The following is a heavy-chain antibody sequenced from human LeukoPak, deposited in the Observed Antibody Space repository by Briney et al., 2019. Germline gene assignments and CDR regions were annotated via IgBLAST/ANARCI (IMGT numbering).Heavy chain of an antibody. D-gene: IGHD3-9*01. Sequence: RGSLRLSCAASGFTFSSYAMSWVRQAPGKGLEWVSAISGSGGSTYYADSVKGRFTISRDNSKNTLYLQMNSLRAEDTAVCYCAKVYYDILTGYNDYWGQGTLVTVSS. V-gene: IGHV3-23*01. CDR2: ISGSGGST. CDR3: AKVYYDILTGYNDY. J-gene: IGHJ4*02. CDR1: GFTFSSYA.